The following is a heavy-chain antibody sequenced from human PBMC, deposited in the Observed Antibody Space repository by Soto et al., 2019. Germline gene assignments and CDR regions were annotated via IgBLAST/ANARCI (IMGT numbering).Heavy chain of an antibody. CDR3: ASLGGWYNWNSGAFDI. CDR2: INAGNGNT. J-gene: IGHJ3*02. CDR1: GYTFTSYA. Sequence: ASVKVSCKASGYTFTSYAMHWVRQAPGQRLEWMGWINAGNGNTKYSQKFQGRVTITRDTSASTAYMGLSSLRSEDTAVYYCASLGGWYNWNSGAFDIWGQGTMVTVSS. V-gene: IGHV1-3*01. D-gene: IGHD1-7*01.